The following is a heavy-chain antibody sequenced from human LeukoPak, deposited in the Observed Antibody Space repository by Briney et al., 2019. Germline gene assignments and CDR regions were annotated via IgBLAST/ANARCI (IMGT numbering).Heavy chain of an antibody. CDR2: IWYDATNK. CDR1: GFTFSRHG. V-gene: IGHV3-33*01. Sequence: GQSLRLSCSASGFTFSRHGMHWVRQAPGKGLEWVAVIWYDATNKYYADSVKGRFTVSRDNSKNTMFLQMNTLRAEDTAVYYCARGSGLVVRGDAMDVWGQGTTVTAFS. J-gene: IGHJ6*02. D-gene: IGHD3-22*01. CDR3: ARGSGLVVRGDAMDV.